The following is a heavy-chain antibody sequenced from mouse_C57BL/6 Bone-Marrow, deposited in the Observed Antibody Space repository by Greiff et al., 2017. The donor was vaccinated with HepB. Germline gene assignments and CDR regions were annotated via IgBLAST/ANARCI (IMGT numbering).Heavy chain of an antibody. V-gene: IGHV5-16*01. CDR1: GFTFSDYY. D-gene: IGHD1-1*01. Sequence: EVKVVESEGGLVQPGSSMKLSCTASGFTFSDYYMAWVRQVSEKGLEWVANINYDGSSTYYLDSLKSRFIISRDNAKNILYLQMSSLKSEDTATYYCARGRLRWYFDVWGTGTTVTVSS. CDR3: ARGRLRWYFDV. CDR2: INYDGSST. J-gene: IGHJ1*03.